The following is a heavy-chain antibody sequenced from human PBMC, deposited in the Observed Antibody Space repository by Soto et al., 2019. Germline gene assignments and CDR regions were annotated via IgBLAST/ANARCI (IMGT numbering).Heavy chain of an antibody. CDR3: ARVSMSGSGSYWDY. D-gene: IGHD3-10*01. CDR2: IIPIFGTA. J-gene: IGHJ4*02. CDR1: GYTFTSYY. V-gene: IGHV1-69*13. Sequence: ASVKVSCKASGYTFTSYYMHWVRQAPGQGLEWMGGIIPIFGTANCAQKFQGRVTITADESTSTAYMELSSLRSEDTAVYYCARVSMSGSGSYWDYWGQGTLVTVSS.